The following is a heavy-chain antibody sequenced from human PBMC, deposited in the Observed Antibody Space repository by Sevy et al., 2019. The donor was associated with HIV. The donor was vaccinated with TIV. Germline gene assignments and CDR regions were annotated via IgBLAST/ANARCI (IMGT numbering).Heavy chain of an antibody. J-gene: IGHJ4*02. CDR2: IKSKTDGGTT. CDR1: GFTFSNAW. Sequence: GGSLRLSCAASGFTFSNAWMSWVRQAPGKGLEWVGRIKSKTDGGTTDYAAPVKGRVTISRDDSKNTLYLQMNSLKTEDTAVYYCTTDRHVLRFLEWLPNPYYFDYWGQGTLVTVSS. CDR3: TTDRHVLRFLEWLPNPYYFDY. V-gene: IGHV3-15*01. D-gene: IGHD3-3*01.